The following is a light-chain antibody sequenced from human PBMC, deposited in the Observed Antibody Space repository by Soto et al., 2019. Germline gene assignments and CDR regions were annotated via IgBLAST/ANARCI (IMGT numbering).Light chain of an antibody. CDR2: EVS. V-gene: IGLV2-8*01. CDR1: SSDVGGYNY. CDR3: SSFAGTNNLV. Sequence: QSALTQPPSASGSPGQSVTISCTGTSSDVGGYNYVSWYQQHPGKAPKLMISEVSKRPSGVPDRFSGSKSGNTASLTVSGLQADDEADDYCSSFAGTNNLVFGGGTKLTVL. J-gene: IGLJ2*01.